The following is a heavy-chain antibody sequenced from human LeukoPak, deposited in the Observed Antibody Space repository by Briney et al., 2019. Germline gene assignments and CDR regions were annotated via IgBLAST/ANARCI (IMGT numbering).Heavy chain of an antibody. CDR1: GFTFSDYY. CDR3: ARGLVLGGDCYYDY. Sequence: GGSLRLSCAASGFTFSDYYMSWVRQAPGKGLEWVANIKQDGSEKYYVDSVKGRFTISRDNAKNSLYLQMNSLRAEDTAVYYCARGLVLGGDCYYDYWGQGTLVTVSS. D-gene: IGHD2-21*02. J-gene: IGHJ4*02. V-gene: IGHV3-7*01. CDR2: IKQDGSEK.